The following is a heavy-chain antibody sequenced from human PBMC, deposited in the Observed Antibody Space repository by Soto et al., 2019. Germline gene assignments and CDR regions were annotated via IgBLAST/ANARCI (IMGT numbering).Heavy chain of an antibody. D-gene: IGHD5-12*01. CDR2: IIPILGIA. CDR1: GGTFSSYT. CDR3: ARGGRAGGGYDSGPLGY. J-gene: IGHJ4*02. Sequence: GASVKVSCKASGGTFSSYTISWVRQAPGQGLEWMGRIIPILGIANYAQKFQGRVTITADKSTSTAYMELSSLRSEDTAVYYCARGGRAGGGYDSGPLGYGGQETLVTVS. V-gene: IGHV1-69*02.